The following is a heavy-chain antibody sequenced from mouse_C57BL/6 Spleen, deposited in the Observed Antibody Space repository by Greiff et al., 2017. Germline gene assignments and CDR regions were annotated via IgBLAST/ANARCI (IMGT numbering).Heavy chain of an antibody. CDR1: GFSLTSYA. CDR3: ARIPYDYEGYGYFDV. Sequence: QVQLQQSGPGLVAPSQSLSITCTVSGFSLTSYAISWVRQPPGKGLEWLGVIWTGGGTNYNSAFKSRLSISKDNSKRQVFLKMNSLQTDDTARYCGARIPYDYEGYGYFDVWGTGTTVTVSS. D-gene: IGHD2-4*01. J-gene: IGHJ1*03. CDR2: IWTGGGT. V-gene: IGHV2-9-1*01.